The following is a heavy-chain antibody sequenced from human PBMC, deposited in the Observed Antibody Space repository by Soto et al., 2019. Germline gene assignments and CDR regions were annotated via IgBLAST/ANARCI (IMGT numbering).Heavy chain of an antibody. D-gene: IGHD3-22*01. CDR2: ISTSGAAT. CDR1: GFTFSSYV. V-gene: IGHV3-23*01. CDR3: AKGGTMSCFDY. J-gene: IGHJ4*02. Sequence: LRLSCAASGFTFSSYVMSWVRQAPGKGLEWVSGISTSGAATYDADSVKGRFTISRDNSKSTLYLQMNSLRDEDTAVYYCAKGGTMSCFDYWGQGALVTVS.